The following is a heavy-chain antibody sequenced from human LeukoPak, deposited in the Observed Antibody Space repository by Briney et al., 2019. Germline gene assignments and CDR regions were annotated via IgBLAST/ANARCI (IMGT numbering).Heavy chain of an antibody. CDR2: IKQDGSEK. D-gene: IGHD6-13*01. V-gene: IGHV3-7*05. CDR1: GFTFSSYW. J-gene: IGHJ4*02. Sequence: GGSLRLSCAASGFTFSSYWMSWVRQAPGKGLEWVANIKQDGSEKYYVDSVKGRFTIPRDNAKNSLYLQMNSLRAEDTAVYYCAGDPRRMGYSSSWYSYWGQGTLVTVSS. CDR3: AGDPRRMGYSSSWYSY.